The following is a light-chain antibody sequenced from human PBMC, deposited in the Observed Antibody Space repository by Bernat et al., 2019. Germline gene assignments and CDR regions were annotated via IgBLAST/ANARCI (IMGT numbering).Light chain of an antibody. Sequence: DIQMTQSPSSLSASVGDRVTITCRASQAISNYLAWYQQKPGKVPKLLIYAASTLHSGVPSRFSGSGSGTDFTLTISSLQPEDVATYYCQKYNSAPWTFGQGNKVEIK. CDR3: QKYNSAPWT. CDR2: AAS. J-gene: IGKJ1*01. CDR1: QAISNY. V-gene: IGKV1-27*01.